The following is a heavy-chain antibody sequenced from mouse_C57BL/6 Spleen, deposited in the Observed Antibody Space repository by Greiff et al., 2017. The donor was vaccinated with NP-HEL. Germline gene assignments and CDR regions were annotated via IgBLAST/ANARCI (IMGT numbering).Heavy chain of an antibody. D-gene: IGHD4-1*01. Sequence: VKLQESGAELARPGASVKLSCKASGYTFTSYGISWVKQRTGQGLEWIGEIYPRSGNTYYNEKFKGKATLTADKSSSTAYMELRSLTSEDSAVYFCARDGAGTSFDYWGQGTTLTVSS. V-gene: IGHV1-81*01. CDR1: GYTFTSYG. CDR2: IYPRSGNT. CDR3: ARDGAGTSFDY. J-gene: IGHJ2*01.